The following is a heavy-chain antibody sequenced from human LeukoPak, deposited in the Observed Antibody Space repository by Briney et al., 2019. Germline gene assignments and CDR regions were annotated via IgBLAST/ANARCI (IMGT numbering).Heavy chain of an antibody. D-gene: IGHD2-15*01. CDR1: GGSISSYY. V-gene: IGHV4-59*01. CDR3: ARVDCSGGSCNAFDI. J-gene: IGHJ3*02. CDR2: IYYSGST. Sequence: PSETLSLTCTVSGGSISSYYWSWIRQPPGKALEWIGYIYYSGSTNYNPSLKSRVTISVDTSKNQFSLKLSSVTAADTAVYYCARVDCSGGSCNAFDIWGQGTMVTVSS.